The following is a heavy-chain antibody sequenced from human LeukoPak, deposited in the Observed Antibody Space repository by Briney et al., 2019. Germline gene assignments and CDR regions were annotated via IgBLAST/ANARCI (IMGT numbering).Heavy chain of an antibody. CDR3: ARRDQLANAFDI. J-gene: IGHJ3*02. V-gene: IGHV3-21*01. Sequence: GGSLRLSCAASGFTFSSYSMNWVRQAPGKGLEWVSSISSSSSYIYYADSVKGRFTISRDNAKNSLYLQMNSLRAEDTAVYYCARRDQLANAFDIWGQGTMVTVSS. CDR2: ISSSSSYI. CDR1: GFTFSSYS. D-gene: IGHD2-2*01.